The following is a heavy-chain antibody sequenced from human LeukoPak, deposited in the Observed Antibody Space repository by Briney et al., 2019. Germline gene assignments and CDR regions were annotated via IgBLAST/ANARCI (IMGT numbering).Heavy chain of an antibody. CDR3: AREPLRTEHIDY. Sequence: GASVKVSCKASGYTFTSYGISWVRQAPGQGLEWMGWISAYNGNTNYAQKLQGRVTMTTDTSTSTAYMELSSLRSEDSAVYYCAREPLRTEHIDYWGQGTLATVSS. J-gene: IGHJ4*02. CDR1: GYTFTSYG. V-gene: IGHV1-18*01. CDR2: ISAYNGNT. D-gene: IGHD2-8*02.